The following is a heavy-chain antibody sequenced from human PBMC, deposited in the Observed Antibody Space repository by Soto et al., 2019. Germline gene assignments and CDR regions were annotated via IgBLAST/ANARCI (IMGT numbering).Heavy chain of an antibody. CDR1: GYTFTGYY. D-gene: IGHD5-12*01. J-gene: IGHJ4*02. CDR2: MNPNSGDS. CDR3: ARDREMATITAAGH. Sequence: QVQLVQSGAEVKKPGASVKVSCKASGYTFTGYYIHWVRQAPGQGLEWMGWMNPNSGDSNFARKVQGRVTMTRDTSISTAYMDLTRLKSDDTAVYYCARDREMATITAAGHWGQGTLVTVSS. V-gene: IGHV1-2*02.